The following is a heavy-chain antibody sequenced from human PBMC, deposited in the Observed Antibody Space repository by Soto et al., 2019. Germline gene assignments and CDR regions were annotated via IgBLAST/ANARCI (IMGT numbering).Heavy chain of an antibody. CDR2: IKRDGTVT. CDR3: ATDLSPPGECVYDAFDV. J-gene: IGHJ3*01. D-gene: IGHD2-21*01. CDR1: GFTFSAFW. V-gene: IGHV3-7*04. Sequence: EVQLVESGGGLVQPGESLRLSCAASGFTFSAFWMTWLRQAPGKGLEWVANIKRDGTVTHYGDSVEGRCTLSRDNAQNSLFLQLNSLRPEDTAMYYCATDLSPPGECVYDAFDVWGQGTFVTVSS.